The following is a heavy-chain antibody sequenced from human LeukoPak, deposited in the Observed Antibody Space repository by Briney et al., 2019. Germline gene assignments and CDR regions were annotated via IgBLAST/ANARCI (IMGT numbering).Heavy chain of an antibody. CDR2: IIPIFGTA. J-gene: IGHJ5*02. Sequence: SVKVSCKASGGTFSSYAISWVRQAPGQGLEWMGGIIPIFGTANYAQKFQDRVTITTDESTSTAYMELSSLRSEDTAVYYCARATIFGVILDPWGQGTLVTVSS. D-gene: IGHD3-3*01. CDR3: ARATIFGVILDP. V-gene: IGHV1-69*05. CDR1: GGTFSSYA.